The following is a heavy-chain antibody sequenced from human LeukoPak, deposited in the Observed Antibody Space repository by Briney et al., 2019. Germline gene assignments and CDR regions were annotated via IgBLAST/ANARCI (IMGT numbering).Heavy chain of an antibody. CDR2: IAYDGSNK. J-gene: IGHJ6*04. V-gene: IGHV3-30*18. Sequence: GGSLRLSCAASGFIFSNYVMQWVRQVPGKGLEWVALIAYDGSNKYYADSVKGRFTISRDNSRSILYLEMNSLRAEDTAVYYCAELGITMIGGVWGKGTTVTISS. D-gene: IGHD3-10*02. CDR1: GFIFSNYV. CDR3: AELGITMIGGV.